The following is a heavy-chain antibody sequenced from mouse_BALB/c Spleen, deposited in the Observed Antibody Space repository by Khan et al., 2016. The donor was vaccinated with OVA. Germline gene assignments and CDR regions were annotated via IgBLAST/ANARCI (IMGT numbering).Heavy chain of an antibody. J-gene: IGHJ3*01. V-gene: IGHV1-47*01. CDR1: GYTFTTYP. CDR2: FHPYNDDT. CDR3: TRRNRYDSAGFAY. D-gene: IGHD2-14*01. Sequence: QVQLKQSGTELVKPGASVKMSCKAFGYTFTTYPIEWMKQNHGKSLEWIGNFHPYNDDTKYNEKFKGKAKLTVEKSSCTVYLELSRLTSDDSAVYYCTRRNRYDSAGFAYWGQGTLVTVSA.